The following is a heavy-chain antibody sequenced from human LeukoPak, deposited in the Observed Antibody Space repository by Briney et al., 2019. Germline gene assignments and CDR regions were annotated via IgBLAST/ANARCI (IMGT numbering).Heavy chain of an antibody. Sequence: GASVKVSCMASGYSFSTYGIIWVRQAPGQGLEWMGWISAYNGNTNYAQKLQGRVTMTTDTSTSTAYMELRSLRSDDTAVYYCARDGIAARPFDYWGQGTLFTVSS. CDR1: GYSFSTYG. D-gene: IGHD6-6*01. CDR3: ARDGIAARPFDY. CDR2: ISAYNGNT. V-gene: IGHV1-18*01. J-gene: IGHJ4*02.